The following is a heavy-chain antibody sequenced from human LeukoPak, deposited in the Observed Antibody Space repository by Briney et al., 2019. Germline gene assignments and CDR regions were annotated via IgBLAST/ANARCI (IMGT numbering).Heavy chain of an antibody. Sequence: PSETLSLTCTVSGGSISSYYWSWIRQPPGKGLEWIGYIYYSGSTNYNPSLKSRVTISVDTSKNQFSLKLSSVTAADTAVYYCARELAAAAFFDYWGQGTLVTVSS. CDR2: IYYSGST. D-gene: IGHD6-13*01. CDR1: GGSISSYY. CDR3: ARELAAAAFFDY. J-gene: IGHJ4*02. V-gene: IGHV4-59*01.